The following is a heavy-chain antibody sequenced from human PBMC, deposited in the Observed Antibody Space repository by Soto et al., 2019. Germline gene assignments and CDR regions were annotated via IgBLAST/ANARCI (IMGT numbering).Heavy chain of an antibody. CDR3: ARDPPPPDY. J-gene: IGHJ4*02. CDR1: GYTFASYA. Sequence: QVQLVQSGAEVKKPGASVKVSCKASGYTFASYAISWMRQAPGQGLEWMGWISAYNGNTNYAQKLQGRVTMTTDTSTRTAYMELRGLRSDDTAVYYCARDPPPPDYWGQGTLVTVSS. CDR2: ISAYNGNT. V-gene: IGHV1-18*01.